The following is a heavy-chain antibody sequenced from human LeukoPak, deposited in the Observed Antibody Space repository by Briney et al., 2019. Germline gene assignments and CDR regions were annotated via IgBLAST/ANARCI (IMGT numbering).Heavy chain of an antibody. Sequence: NPSETLSLTCTVSGGSISSGSYYWSWIRQPAGKGLEWIGRIYTSGSTNYNPSLKSRVTISVDTSKNQFSLKLSSVTAADTAVYYCARDTAMVFYDYYMDVWGKGTTVTVSS. D-gene: IGHD5-18*01. V-gene: IGHV4-61*02. CDR3: ARDTAMVFYDYYMDV. J-gene: IGHJ6*03. CDR1: GGSISSGSYY. CDR2: IYTSGST.